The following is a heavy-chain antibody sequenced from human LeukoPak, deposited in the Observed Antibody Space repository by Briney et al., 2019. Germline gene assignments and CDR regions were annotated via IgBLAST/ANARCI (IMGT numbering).Heavy chain of an antibody. Sequence: SVKVSCKASGGTFSTYTITWVRQAPGQGLEWMGRIIPILGIANYAQKFQGRVTITADKSTSTAYMELSSLRSEDTAVYYCARETEGRSGYNWFDPWAQGTLVTVSS. J-gene: IGHJ5*02. D-gene: IGHD3-10*01. CDR3: ARETEGRSGYNWFDP. V-gene: IGHV1-69*04. CDR1: GGTFSTYT. CDR2: IIPILGIA.